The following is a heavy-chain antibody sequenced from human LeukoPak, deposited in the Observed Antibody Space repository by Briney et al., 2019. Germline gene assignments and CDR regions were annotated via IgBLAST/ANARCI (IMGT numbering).Heavy chain of an antibody. D-gene: IGHD1-26*01. CDR1: GYTFTSYD. CDR3: ARKSGSFKDFDY. CDR2: MNPNSGNT. J-gene: IGHJ4*02. Sequence: ASVKVSCKASGYTFTSYDINWVRQATGQGLEWMGWMNPNSGNTGYAQRSRGRVTMTRNTSISTAYMELSSLRSEDTAVYYCARKSGSFKDFDYWGQGTLVTVSS. V-gene: IGHV1-8*01.